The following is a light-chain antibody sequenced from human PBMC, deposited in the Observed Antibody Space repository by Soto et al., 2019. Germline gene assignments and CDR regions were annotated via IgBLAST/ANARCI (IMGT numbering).Light chain of an antibody. J-gene: IGLJ2*01. CDR3: QSYDSTLISAV. Sequence: QSVLTQPPSMYGAPGQRVTISCTGNSSNIGADYDVHWYQQLPGTAPKLLIYGNTNRPSGVPDRFSGSKSGTSASLAVTGLQTEDESDYYCQSYDSTLISAVFGGGTKLTAL. V-gene: IGLV1-40*01. CDR1: SSNIGADYD. CDR2: GNT.